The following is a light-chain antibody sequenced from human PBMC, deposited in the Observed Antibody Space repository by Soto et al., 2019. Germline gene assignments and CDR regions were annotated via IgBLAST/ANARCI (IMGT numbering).Light chain of an antibody. CDR3: QQYNNWPPFT. Sequence: EIVLTQSPATLSLSPGERATLSCRASQSVSSYLAWYQQKPGQAPRLLIYDASNRATGIPARFSGSGSGTDFTLTISGLEPEDFAVYYCQQYNNWPPFTFGQGTRLENK. V-gene: IGKV3-11*01. CDR1: QSVSSY. J-gene: IGKJ5*01. CDR2: DAS.